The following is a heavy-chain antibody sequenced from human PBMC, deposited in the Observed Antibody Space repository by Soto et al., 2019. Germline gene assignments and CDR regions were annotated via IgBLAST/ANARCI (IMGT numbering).Heavy chain of an antibody. CDR2: ISHSGRA. V-gene: IGHV4-38-2*01. CDR3: ARSVAVPGAHIDY. CDR1: GFSIQTSYF. Sequence: SETLSLTCGVSGFSIQTSYFWGWIRQPPGKGLEWIGLISHSGRAISHPSLASRATISLDTTNNAFSLTLKSVTAADTAVYFCARSVAVPGAHIDYWGQGTQVTVSS. J-gene: IGHJ4*02. D-gene: IGHD6-19*01.